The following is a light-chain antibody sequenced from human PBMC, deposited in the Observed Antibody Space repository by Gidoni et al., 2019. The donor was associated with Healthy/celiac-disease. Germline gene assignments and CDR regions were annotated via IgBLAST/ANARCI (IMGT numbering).Light chain of an antibody. J-gene: IGKJ2*01. V-gene: IGKV3-15*01. CDR3: QQYNNWPPYT. Sequence: EIVMTQSPAPLSVSPGERATLSCRASQSVSSNLAGYQQKPGQAPRLLIYGASTRATGIPARFSGGGSGTEFTITISSLQSEDFAVYYCQQYNNWPPYTFGQGTKLEIK. CDR2: GAS. CDR1: QSVSSN.